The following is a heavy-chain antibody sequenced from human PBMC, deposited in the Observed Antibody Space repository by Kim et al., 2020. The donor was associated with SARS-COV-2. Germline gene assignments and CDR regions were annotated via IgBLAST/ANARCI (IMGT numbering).Heavy chain of an antibody. J-gene: IGHJ6*02. D-gene: IGHD6-19*01. V-gene: IGHV1-69*13. CDR2: IIPIFGTA. CDR1: GGTFSSYA. Sequence: SVKVSCKASGGTFSSYAISWVRQAPGQGLEWMGGIIPIFGTANYAQKFQGRVTITADESTSTAYMELSSLRSEDTAVYYCASSGWSRPPNADYSYYYGMDFWGQGTTVTVSS. CDR3: ASSGWSRPPNADYSYYYGMDF.